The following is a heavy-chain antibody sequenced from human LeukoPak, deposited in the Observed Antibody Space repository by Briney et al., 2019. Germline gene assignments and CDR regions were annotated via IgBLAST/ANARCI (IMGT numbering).Heavy chain of an antibody. CDR1: GFTFSSYA. D-gene: IGHD4-17*01. Sequence: GRSLRLSCAASGFTFSSYAMHWVRQAPGKGLEWVAVISYDGSNKYYADSVKGRFTISRDNSKNTLYPQMNSLRAEDTAVYYCARVRSDGDYEYYYYYGMDVWGQGTTVTVSS. J-gene: IGHJ6*02. V-gene: IGHV3-30-3*01. CDR3: ARVRSDGDYEYYYYYGMDV. CDR2: ISYDGSNK.